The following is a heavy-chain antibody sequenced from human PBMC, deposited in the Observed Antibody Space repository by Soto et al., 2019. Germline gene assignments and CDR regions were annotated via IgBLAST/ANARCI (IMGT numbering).Heavy chain of an antibody. CDR3: ASTGFGELLFGWFDP. CDR2: IIPIFGTA. V-gene: IGHV1-69*13. J-gene: IGHJ5*02. Sequence: GASVKVSCKASGGTFSSYAISWVRQAPGQGLEWMGGIIPIFGTANYAQKFQGRVTITADESTSTAYMELSSLRSEDTAVYYCASTGFGELLFGWFDPWGQGTLVTVSS. CDR1: GGTFSSYA. D-gene: IGHD3-10*01.